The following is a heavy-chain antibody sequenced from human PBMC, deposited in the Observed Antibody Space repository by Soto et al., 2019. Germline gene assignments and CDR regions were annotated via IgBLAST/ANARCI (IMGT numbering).Heavy chain of an antibody. CDR3: ARVWLGIAAAGTFYYYGMDV. CDR2: IYYSGST. CDR1: GGSISSSSYY. D-gene: IGHD6-13*01. V-gene: IGHV4-39*07. J-gene: IGHJ6*02. Sequence: SETLSLTCIVSGGSISSSSYYWGWIRQPPGKGLEWIGSIYYSGSTYYNPSLKSRVTISVDTSKNQFSLKLSSVTAADTAVYYCARVWLGIAAAGTFYYYGMDVWGQGTTVT.